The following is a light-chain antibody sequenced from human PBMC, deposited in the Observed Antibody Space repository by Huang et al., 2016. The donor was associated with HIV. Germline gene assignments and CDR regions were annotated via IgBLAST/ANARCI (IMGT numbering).Light chain of an antibody. J-gene: IGKJ5*01. V-gene: IGKV1-39*01. CDR3: QQSYSALSS. Sequence: IQLTQSPTSLSASVVDRVSIVCRASQSITTYLNGYQQKPGKAPKLLISSASPLHSGVPSRFSGSGSGTEFTLTIRGLQLDDFATYYCQQSYSALSSFGPGTRL. CDR2: SAS. CDR1: QSITTY.